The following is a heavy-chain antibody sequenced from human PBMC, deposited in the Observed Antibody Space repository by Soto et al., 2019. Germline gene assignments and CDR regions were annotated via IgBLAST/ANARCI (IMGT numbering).Heavy chain of an antibody. J-gene: IGHJ4*02. CDR2: IWYDGSNK. V-gene: IGHV3-33*01. CDR3: ATDGGSSSARPDYYFDY. CDR1: GFTFSSYG. Sequence: QIQLVESGGGVVQPGRSLRLSCAVSGFTFSSYGMHWVRQAPGKGLEWVAVIWYDGSNKYYGDSVKGRFTISRDNSKNTLYLQINSLRAEDTAVYYCATDGGSSSARPDYYFDYWGQGALVTVSS. D-gene: IGHD6-6*01.